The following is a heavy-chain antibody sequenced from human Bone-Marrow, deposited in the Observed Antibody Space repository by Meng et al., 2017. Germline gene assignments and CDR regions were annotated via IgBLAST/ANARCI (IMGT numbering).Heavy chain of an antibody. Sequence: QAPWSEPGPGLVRPSGTRSLTWGVSGASVSSGDWWTWVCQPPGKGLEWIGEFHHSGTTNYNPSLRSRVTISVDTSKNQFSLRLTSVTAADTAVYYCAASSGWYRIDPWGQGTLVTVSS. J-gene: IGHJ5*02. D-gene: IGHD6-19*01. CDR1: GASVSSGDW. CDR2: FHHSGTT. V-gene: IGHV4-4*02. CDR3: AASSGWYRIDP.